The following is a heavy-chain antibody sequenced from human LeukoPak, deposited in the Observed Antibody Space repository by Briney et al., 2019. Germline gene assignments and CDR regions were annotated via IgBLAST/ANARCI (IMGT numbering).Heavy chain of an antibody. D-gene: IGHD1-26*01. CDR3: ARDLWVGATGYFDY. CDR2: IIPILGIA. CDR1: GGTFSSNA. J-gene: IGHJ4*02. Sequence: GASVKVSCKASGGTFSSNAISWVRQAPGQGLEWMGRIIPILGIANYAQKFQGRVTITADKSTSTAYMELSSLRSEDTAVYYCARDLWVGATGYFDYWGQGTLVTVSS. V-gene: IGHV1-69*04.